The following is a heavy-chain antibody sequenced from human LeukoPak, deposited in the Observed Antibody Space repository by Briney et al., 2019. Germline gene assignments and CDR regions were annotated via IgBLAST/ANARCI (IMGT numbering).Heavy chain of an antibody. CDR1: GYTFTNYW. J-gene: IGHJ4*02. Sequence: GESLKISCKGSGYTFTNYWIGWVCQMPGKVLEWMGIIYPGDSDTRYSPSFQGQVTISADKSINTAYLQWSSLKASDTAMYYCERRESNWGQGTLVTVSS. CDR3: ERRESN. CDR2: IYPGDSDT. V-gene: IGHV5-51*01.